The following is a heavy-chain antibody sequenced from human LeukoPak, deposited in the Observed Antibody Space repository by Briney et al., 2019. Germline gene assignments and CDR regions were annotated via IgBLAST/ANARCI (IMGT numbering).Heavy chain of an antibody. CDR1: GGSISSGGYY. D-gene: IGHD3-22*01. V-gene: IGHV4-30-2*01. Sequence: SQTLSLTCTVSGGSISSGGYYWSWIRQPPGKGLEWIGYIYHSGSTYYNPSLKSRVTISVDRSKNQFSLKLSSVTAADTAVYYCARAPKDYDSSGPDAFDIWGQGTMVTVSS. CDR3: ARAPKDYDSSGPDAFDI. J-gene: IGHJ3*02. CDR2: IYHSGST.